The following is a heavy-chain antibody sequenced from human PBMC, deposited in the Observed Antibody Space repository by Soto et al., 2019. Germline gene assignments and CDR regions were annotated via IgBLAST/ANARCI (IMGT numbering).Heavy chain of an antibody. Sequence: QVQLVQSGAEVKKPGASVKVSCKASGYTFTSYSLHWVRQAPGQRHGWMGCVSAGNGNTKYSQKFPGRVTATRDTAASTADMALSRLTSEDTAVYYCARAPMRIAVAGGVWNTHAFDMWGQGTMVTVSS. CDR2: VSAGNGNT. J-gene: IGHJ3*02. CDR1: GYTFTSYS. V-gene: IGHV1-3*01. CDR3: ARAPMRIAVAGGVWNTHAFDM. D-gene: IGHD6-19*01.